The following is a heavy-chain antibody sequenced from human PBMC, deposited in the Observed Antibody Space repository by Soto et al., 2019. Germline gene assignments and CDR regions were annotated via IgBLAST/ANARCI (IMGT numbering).Heavy chain of an antibody. V-gene: IGHV3-11*01. CDR2: ISYSGSTI. CDR3: ARDNLAFDI. J-gene: IGHJ3*02. Sequence: GSLRLSCAASGXTLSDYYMSWIRQAPGKGLEWVSYISYSGSTIYYADSVKGRFTISRENAKNSLYMQMNSLRAEDTAVYYCARDNLAFDIWGQGTMGTVSS. CDR1: GXTLSDYY.